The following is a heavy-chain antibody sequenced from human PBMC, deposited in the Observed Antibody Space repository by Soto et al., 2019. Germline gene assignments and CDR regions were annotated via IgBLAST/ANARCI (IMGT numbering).Heavy chain of an antibody. V-gene: IGHV3-43*01. CDR3: AMGGPQHYGMDV. CDR1: GFTFDDYT. J-gene: IGHJ6*02. CDR2: ISWDGGST. Sequence: GGSLRLSCAASGFTFDDYTRHWFRQAPGKGLEWVSLISWDGGSTYYADSVKGRFTISRDNSKNSLYLQMNSLRTEDTALYYCAMGGPQHYGMDVWGQGTTVTVSS.